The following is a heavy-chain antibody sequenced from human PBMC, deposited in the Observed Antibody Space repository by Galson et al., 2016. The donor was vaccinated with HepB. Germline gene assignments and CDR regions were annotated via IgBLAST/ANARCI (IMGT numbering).Heavy chain of an antibody. CDR3: TTGGYI. CDR1: GFPFNNAW. D-gene: IGHD5-18*01. V-gene: IGHV3-15*01. J-gene: IGHJ4*02. CDR2: IKGKTDGGAT. Sequence: SLRLSCAASGFPFNNAWMSWVRQAPGKGLEWVGRIKGKTDGGATDYAAPVKAGFTISRDDSKSTLFLRMVSLKTEDTAVYYCTTGGYIWGQGTLVTVSS.